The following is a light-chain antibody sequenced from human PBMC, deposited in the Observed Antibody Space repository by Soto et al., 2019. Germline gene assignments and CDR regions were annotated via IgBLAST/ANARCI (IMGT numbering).Light chain of an antibody. J-gene: IGKJ5*01. CDR2: DAS. V-gene: IGKV1-33*01. CDR1: QDISNY. Sequence: DIQMTQSPSSLSASVGDRVTITCQASQDISNYLNWYQQKPGKAPKLLIYDASNLETGVPSRFSGSGSWTDFTFTISSLQPEDIATYYCQQYDNPSITFGQGTRLEIK. CDR3: QQYDNPSIT.